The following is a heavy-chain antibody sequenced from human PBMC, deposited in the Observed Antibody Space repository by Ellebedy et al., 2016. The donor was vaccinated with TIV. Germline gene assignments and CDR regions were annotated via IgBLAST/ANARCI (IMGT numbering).Heavy chain of an antibody. V-gene: IGHV3-48*01. CDR1: GFTFSSYS. Sequence: GESLKISXAASGFTFSSYSMNWVRQAPGKGLELVSSISSSSSTIYYADSVKGRFTISRDNAKNSLYLQMNSLRAEDTAVYYCARLFNTPYYYYYMDVWGKGTTVTVSS. D-gene: IGHD2-2*02. CDR3: ARLFNTPYYYYYMDV. J-gene: IGHJ6*03. CDR2: ISSSSSTI.